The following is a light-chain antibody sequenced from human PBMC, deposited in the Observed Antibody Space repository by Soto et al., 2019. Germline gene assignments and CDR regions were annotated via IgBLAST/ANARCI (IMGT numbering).Light chain of an antibody. CDR2: DVS. J-gene: IGLJ1*01. Sequence: QSALTQPASVYGSPAQSITISCTGTSSDVGGYNYVSWYQQHPGKAPKFMIYDVSSRPSGVSDRFSGSKSGNTASLTISGLQAEDEADYYCSSYTSTSTPYVFGTGTKLTVL. CDR1: SSDVGGYNY. V-gene: IGLV2-14*01. CDR3: SSYTSTSTPYV.